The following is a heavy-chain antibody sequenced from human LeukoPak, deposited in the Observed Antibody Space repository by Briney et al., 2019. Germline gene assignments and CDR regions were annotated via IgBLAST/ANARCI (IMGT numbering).Heavy chain of an antibody. CDR1: GFTFSSYA. CDR2: ISGSGGST. Sequence: GGSLRLSCAASGFTFSSYAMNWVRQAPGKGLEWVSAISGSGGSTYYADSVKGRFTIPRDNSKNTLYLQMNSLRAEDTAVYYCARELSEMATISPFDYWGQGTLVTVSS. J-gene: IGHJ4*02. V-gene: IGHV3-23*01. D-gene: IGHD5-24*01. CDR3: ARELSEMATISPFDY.